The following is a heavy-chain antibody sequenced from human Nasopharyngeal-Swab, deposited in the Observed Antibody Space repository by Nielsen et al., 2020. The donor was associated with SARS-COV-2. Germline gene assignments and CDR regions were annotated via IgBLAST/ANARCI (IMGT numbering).Heavy chain of an antibody. D-gene: IGHD3-3*01. V-gene: IGHV3-30*18. CDR2: MSIDGTNN. J-gene: IGHJ3*01. CDR3: AKRVVFPNWSAFDV. Sequence: GESLKISCEASGFSLRTYDMHWVRQIPGRAPEWVAIMSIDGTNNHYADSVKGRFVISRDISKRTLYLQMNSLRPEDTAIYFCAKRVVFPNWSAFDVWGQGTLVTVSS. CDR1: GFSLRTYD.